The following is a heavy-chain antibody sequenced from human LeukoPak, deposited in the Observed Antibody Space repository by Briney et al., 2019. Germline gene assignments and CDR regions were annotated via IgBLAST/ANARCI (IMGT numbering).Heavy chain of an antibody. CDR3: ARILNMIRGVILPVGIDY. CDR1: GYTFTSYG. Sequence: GASVKVSCKVSGYTFTSYGISWVRQAPGQGLEWLGWFNTYNFNTNYVQKVQGRVTMTSDTSTSTAYMELRSLRSDDTAVYYCARILNMIRGVILPVGIDYWGQGTLVTVSS. V-gene: IGHV1-18*01. D-gene: IGHD3-10*01. CDR2: FNTYNFNT. J-gene: IGHJ4*02.